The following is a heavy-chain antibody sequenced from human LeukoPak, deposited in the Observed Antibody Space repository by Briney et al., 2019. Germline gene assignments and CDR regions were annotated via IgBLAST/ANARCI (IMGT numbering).Heavy chain of an antibody. D-gene: IGHD4-23*01. CDR3: AKDGGVEDYGGNSWLDY. V-gene: IGHV3-30*18. J-gene: IGHJ4*02. CDR2: IAHDETNK. CDR1: GFTFNRHG. Sequence: GRSLRLSCAASGFTFNRHGMHWVRQAPGKGLEWVAVIAHDETNKYYGDSVKGRFTISRDNSKKMLYLQMNNLRAEDTAVYYCAKDGGVEDYGGNSWLDYWGQGTLVTVSS.